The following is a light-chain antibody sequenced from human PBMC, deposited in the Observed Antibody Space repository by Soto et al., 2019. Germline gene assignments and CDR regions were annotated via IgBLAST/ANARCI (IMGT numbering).Light chain of an antibody. Sequence: EIALTQTPGTLSLSPGERATRSCRASQSVSSNYLAWYQHKLGQAPRLLIYGAASRATGIPDRFSGSGSGTDFTLTISRLEPEDFAVYYCQQYGSSPATFGQGTRLEIK. CDR2: GAA. CDR3: QQYGSSPAT. CDR1: QSVSSNY. V-gene: IGKV3-20*01. J-gene: IGKJ5*01.